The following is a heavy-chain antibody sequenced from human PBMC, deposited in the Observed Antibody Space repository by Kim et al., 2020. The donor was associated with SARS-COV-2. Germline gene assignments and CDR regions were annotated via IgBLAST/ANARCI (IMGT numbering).Heavy chain of an antibody. CDR1: GGSISSSIYY. V-gene: IGHV4-39*01. Sequence: SETLSLTCTVSGGSISSSIYYWGWIRQPPGKGLEWIGSIYYSGTTFYNMSLKNRVTISVDTSKNQFSLKLTSVTAADTAVYYCARQKGGSFDFWGQGTLVTVSS. CDR3: ARQKGGSFDF. D-gene: IGHD1-26*01. CDR2: IYYSGTT. J-gene: IGHJ4*02.